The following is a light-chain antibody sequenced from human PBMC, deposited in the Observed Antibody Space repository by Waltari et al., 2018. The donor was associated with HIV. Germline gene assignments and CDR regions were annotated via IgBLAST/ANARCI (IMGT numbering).Light chain of an antibody. CDR1: SSDVGGYNY. CDR3: CSYAGSSTLI. V-gene: IGLV2-23*02. Sequence: QSALTQPASVSGSPGQSITIPCTGTSSDVGGYNYVSWFQQHPGKAPKLMIYDVITRPSGVSHLFSGSKSGNTASLTISGLQAEDEADYYCCSYAGSSTLIFGGGTKLTVL. CDR2: DVI. J-gene: IGLJ2*01.